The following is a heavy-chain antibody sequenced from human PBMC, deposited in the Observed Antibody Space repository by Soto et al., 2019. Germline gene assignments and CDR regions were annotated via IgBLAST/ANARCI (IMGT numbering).Heavy chain of an antibody. J-gene: IGHJ6*02. D-gene: IGHD3-10*01. CDR3: ARLNVDYYADSDHYYYYYAFDV. CDR2: IDPSYCYT. Sequence: GESLKIPRNGPGYSFTSYWISWVRQMPGKGLEGVGRIDPSYCYTNYSPFFQGPVPILADKSISTAYLQWSRLKASGTAMYYFARLNVDYYADSDHYYYYYAFDVWGQGTMVTVSS. CDR1: GYSFTSYW. V-gene: IGHV5-10-1*01.